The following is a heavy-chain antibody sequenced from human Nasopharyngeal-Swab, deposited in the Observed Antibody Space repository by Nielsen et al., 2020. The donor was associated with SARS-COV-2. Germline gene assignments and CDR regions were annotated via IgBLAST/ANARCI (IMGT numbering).Heavy chain of an antibody. D-gene: IGHD6-19*01. Sequence: ASVKVSCKASGYTFTSYDINWVRQATGQGLEWMGWMNPNSGNTGYAQKFQGRVTMTRNTSISTAYMELRSLRSDDTAVYYCARERGSSGWYYYYYGMDVWGQGTTVTVSS. V-gene: IGHV1-8*01. J-gene: IGHJ6*02. CDR3: ARERGSSGWYYYYYGMDV. CDR1: GYTFTSYD. CDR2: MNPNSGNT.